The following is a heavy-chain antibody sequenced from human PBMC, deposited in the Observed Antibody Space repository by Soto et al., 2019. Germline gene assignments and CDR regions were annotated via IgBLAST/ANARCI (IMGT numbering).Heavy chain of an antibody. CDR1: GFTFSSYW. V-gene: IGHV3-74*01. Sequence: EVQLVESGGGLVQPGGSLRLSCAASGFTFSSYWMHWVRQAPGKWLVWVSRIHSDGISTSYADSLKGRLTISRDNAKHTLYLQMNSLRAEDTAVYYCVRTSLVVAAATREDYWGQGTLVTVSS. CDR3: VRTSLVVAAATREDY. CDR2: IHSDGIST. J-gene: IGHJ4*02. D-gene: IGHD2-15*01.